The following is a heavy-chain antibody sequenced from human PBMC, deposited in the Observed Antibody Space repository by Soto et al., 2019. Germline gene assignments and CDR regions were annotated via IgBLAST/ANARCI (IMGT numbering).Heavy chain of an antibody. CDR2: IYYSGSA. CDR1: GGSISSGGYY. V-gene: IGHV4-31*03. D-gene: IGHD3-22*01. J-gene: IGHJ3*02. CDR3: AKRFGQHMQWLGSSDI. Sequence: QVQLQESGPGLVKPSQTLSLTCNVSGGSISSGGYYWSWIRQHPGKGLEWIGYIYYSGSAYYNPSLKSRVTISVDTSMNQFSLKLSSVTAADTAVYYCAKRFGQHMQWLGSSDIWGQGIKVTVSS.